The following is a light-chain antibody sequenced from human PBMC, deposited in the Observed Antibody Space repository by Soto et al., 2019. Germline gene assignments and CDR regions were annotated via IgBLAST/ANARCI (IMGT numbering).Light chain of an antibody. CDR3: QQYNDWPLT. Sequence: EKVMTQSPATLSVSPGESATLSCRASRFVSRDLAWYQQKPGQAPRLLIYGASTRATGIPARFSGSRSGTEFTLTISSLQSEDFAVYYCQQYNDWPLTFGGGTKVEIK. J-gene: IGKJ4*01. CDR2: GAS. V-gene: IGKV3D-15*01. CDR1: RFVSRD.